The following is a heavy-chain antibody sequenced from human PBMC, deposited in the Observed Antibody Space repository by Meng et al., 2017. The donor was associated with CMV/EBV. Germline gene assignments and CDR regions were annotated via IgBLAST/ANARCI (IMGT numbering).Heavy chain of an antibody. CDR1: GFTFSNAW. V-gene: IGHV3-15*01. D-gene: IGHD3-3*01. J-gene: IGHJ4*02. CDR2: IKSKTDGGTT. Sequence: GESLKISCAASGFTFSNAWISWVRQAPGKGLEWVGRIKSKTDGGTTDYAAPVKGRFTISRDDSKNTLYLQMNSLKTEDTAVYYCTTGGDYDFWDFDYWGQGTLVTVSS. CDR3: TTGGDYDFWDFDY.